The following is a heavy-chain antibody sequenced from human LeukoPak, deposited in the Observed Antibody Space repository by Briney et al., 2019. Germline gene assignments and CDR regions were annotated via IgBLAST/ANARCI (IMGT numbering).Heavy chain of an antibody. J-gene: IGHJ4*02. D-gene: IGHD3-22*01. CDR2: ITGSGGST. CDR1: GFTFSSYA. CDR3: ARDLSKYYYDSSGWDLDY. Sequence: GGSLRLSCATSGFTFSSYAMSWVRQAPGKGLEWVSIITGSGGSTHYADSVKGRFTISRDNAKNSLYLQMNSLRAEDTAVYYCARDLSKYYYDSSGWDLDYWGQGTLVTVSS. V-gene: IGHV3-23*01.